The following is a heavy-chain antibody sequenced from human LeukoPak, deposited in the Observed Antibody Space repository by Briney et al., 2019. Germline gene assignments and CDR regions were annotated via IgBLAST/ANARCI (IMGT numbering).Heavy chain of an antibody. J-gene: IGHJ5*02. V-gene: IGHV4-4*07. CDR2: IYTSGST. Sequence: SETLSLTCTVSGGSISSYYWSWIRQPAGKGLEWIGRIYTSGSTNYNPSLKSRVTMSVDTSKNQFSLKLSSVTAADTAVYYCARDYYDSSGYYNWLDPWGQGTLVTVSS. CDR1: GGSISSYY. D-gene: IGHD3-22*01. CDR3: ARDYYDSSGYYNWLDP.